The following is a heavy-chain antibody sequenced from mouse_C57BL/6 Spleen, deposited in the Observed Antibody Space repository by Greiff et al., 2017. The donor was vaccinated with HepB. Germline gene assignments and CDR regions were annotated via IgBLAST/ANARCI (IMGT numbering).Heavy chain of an antibody. CDR2: IHPNSGST. V-gene: IGHV1-64*01. CDR1: GYTFTSYW. Sequence: QVQLQQSGAELVKPGASVKLSCKASGYTFTSYWMHWVKQRPGQGLEWIGMIHPNSGSTNYNEKFKSKATLTVDKSSSTAYMQLSSLTSEDSAVYYCASPFNYYGSRDFDYWGQGTTLTVSS. J-gene: IGHJ2*01. D-gene: IGHD1-1*01. CDR3: ASPFNYYGSRDFDY.